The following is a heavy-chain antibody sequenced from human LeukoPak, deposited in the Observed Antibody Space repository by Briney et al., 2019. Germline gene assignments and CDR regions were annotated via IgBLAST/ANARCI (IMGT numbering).Heavy chain of an antibody. V-gene: IGHV3-23*01. J-gene: IGHJ4*02. D-gene: IGHD1-26*01. CDR1: GFAFNSYA. Sequence: GGSLRLSCAASGFAFNSYAMSWVRQTPRKGLEWVATISGSTGTTYYADSVKGRFTISRDSFKNTLYLQTNSLRAEDTAIYYCAKDQAGARDSYNPSFDYWGQGTLVIVSS. CDR2: ISGSTGTT. CDR3: AKDQAGARDSYNPSFDY.